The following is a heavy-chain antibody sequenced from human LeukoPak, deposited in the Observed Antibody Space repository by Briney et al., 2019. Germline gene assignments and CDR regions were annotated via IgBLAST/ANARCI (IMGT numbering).Heavy chain of an antibody. J-gene: IGHJ4*02. CDR3: ARDKGFLGDYFDY. V-gene: IGHV4-30-2*01. D-gene: IGHD3-3*01. CDR2: VYHSGGT. CDR1: SGSISSGSYS. Sequence: SETLSLTCTVSSGSISSGSYSWSRIRQPPGRGLEWVGYVYHSGGTYYNPSLKTPVTISIDRSKNQFSLKVRSVTAADTAVYYCARDKGFLGDYFDYWGQGTLVTVSS.